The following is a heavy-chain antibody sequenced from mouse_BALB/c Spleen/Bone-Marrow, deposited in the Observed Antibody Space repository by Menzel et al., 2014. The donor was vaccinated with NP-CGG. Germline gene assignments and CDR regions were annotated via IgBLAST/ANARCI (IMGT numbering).Heavy chain of an antibody. V-gene: IGHV5-6-4*01. CDR3: SKDGGYDYSYYFDY. CDR1: GFTFSSYS. D-gene: IGHD2-4*01. CDR2: ISSGGHDT. Sequence: EVKLMESGGGLVKPGGSLKLSCAASGFTFSSYSMSWVRQTPEKRLEWVATISSGGHDTYYPDSVKGRFTISRDNAKNTLYLQMSSPKSEDTAMYHCSKDGGYDYSYYFDYWGQGTTLTVSS. J-gene: IGHJ2*01.